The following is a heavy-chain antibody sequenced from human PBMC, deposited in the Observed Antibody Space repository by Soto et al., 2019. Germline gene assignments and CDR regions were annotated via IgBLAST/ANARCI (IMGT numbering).Heavy chain of an antibody. Sequence: PSETLSLTCAVSGGSISSGGYSWSWIRQPPGKGLEGIGYIYHSGSIYYNPSLKSRVTISVDRSKNQFSLKLSSVTAADTAVYYCTSGFPKFDSWGQGTLVTVSS. V-gene: IGHV4-30-2*01. CDR3: TSGFPKFDS. J-gene: IGHJ4*02. CDR1: GGSISSGGYS. D-gene: IGHD3-10*01. CDR2: IYHSGSI.